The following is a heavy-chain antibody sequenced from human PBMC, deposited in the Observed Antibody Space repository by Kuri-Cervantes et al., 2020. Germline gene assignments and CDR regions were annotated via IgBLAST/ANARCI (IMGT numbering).Heavy chain of an antibody. Sequence: GGSLRLSCAASGFTFSSYAMSWVRQAPGKGLEWVAVISYDGSNKYYADSVKGRFTISRDNSKNTLYLQMNGLRAEDTAVYYCAKSYGDSSSWYLVLSSSAFDIWGQGTMVTVSS. J-gene: IGHJ3*02. CDR1: GFTFSSYA. CDR3: AKSYGDSSSWYLVLSSSAFDI. V-gene: IGHV3-30*18. CDR2: ISYDGSNK. D-gene: IGHD6-13*01.